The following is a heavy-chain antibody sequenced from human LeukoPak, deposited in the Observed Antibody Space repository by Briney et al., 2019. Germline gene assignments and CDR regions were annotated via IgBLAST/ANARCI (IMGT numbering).Heavy chain of an antibody. D-gene: IGHD5-18*01. CDR1: GGSISSYY. J-gene: IGHJ4*02. V-gene: IGHV4-59*01. CDR2: IHYRGST. Sequence: SETLSLTCTVSGGSISSYYWSWIRQSPGEGLEWIGYIHYRGSTNYNPSLKGRVTISVDTSKNQFPLKLSSLTAADTAVYYCARSVLGYSYGLHIDYWGQGTLVTVSS. CDR3: ARSVLGYSYGLHIDY.